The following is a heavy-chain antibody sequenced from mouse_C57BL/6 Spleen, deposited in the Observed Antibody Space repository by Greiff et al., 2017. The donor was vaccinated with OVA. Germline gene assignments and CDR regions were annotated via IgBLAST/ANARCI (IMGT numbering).Heavy chain of an antibody. V-gene: IGHV1-19*01. CDR2: INPYNGGT. CDR3: ARYGSSYWYFDV. J-gene: IGHJ1*03. D-gene: IGHD1-1*01. Sequence: EVQRVESGPVLVKPGASVKMSCKASGYTFTDYYMNWVKQSHGKSLEWIGVINPYNGGTSYNQKFKGKATLTVDKSSSTAYMELNSLTSEDSAVYYCARYGSSYWYFDVWGTGTTVTVSS. CDR1: GYTFTDYY.